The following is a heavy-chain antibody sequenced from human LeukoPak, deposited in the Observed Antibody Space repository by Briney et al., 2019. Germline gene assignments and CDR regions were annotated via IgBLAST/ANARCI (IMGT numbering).Heavy chain of an antibody. J-gene: IGHJ4*02. Sequence: SGPTLVKPTQTLTLTCTFSGFSLRTSGVGVGWIRQPRGKALEWLALIYWNDDKRYSSSLKSRLSIAKDTSKNQVVLTMTNVDPVDTATYYCARVDTSMITVAFHYWGQGTLVTVSS. CDR2: IYWNDDK. V-gene: IGHV2-5*01. CDR1: GFSLRTSGVG. CDR3: ARVDTSMITVAFHY. D-gene: IGHD5-18*01.